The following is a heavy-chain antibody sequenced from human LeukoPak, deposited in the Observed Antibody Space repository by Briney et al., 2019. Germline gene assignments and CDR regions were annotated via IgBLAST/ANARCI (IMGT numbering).Heavy chain of an antibody. CDR1: GGSIGSFY. J-gene: IGHJ4*02. Sequence: SETLSLTCTVSGGSIGSFYWNWIRQPPGKGLEWIGYIYYSGTTNYNPSLKSRVTISVDTSKSQFSLKLSSVTAADTAVYYCAREGKGGSLEYWGQGTLVTVSS. D-gene: IGHD1-26*01. CDR3: AREGKGGSLEY. V-gene: IGHV4-59*01. CDR2: IYYSGTT.